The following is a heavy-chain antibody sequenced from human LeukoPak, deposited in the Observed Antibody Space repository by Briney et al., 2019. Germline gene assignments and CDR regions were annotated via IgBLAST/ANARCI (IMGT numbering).Heavy chain of an antibody. CDR1: DGSISSGSYY. CDR2: IYTSGST. D-gene: IGHD2-2*01. J-gene: IGHJ5*02. CDR3: ARHSTSTRHPGYCSSTSCYLVRWFDP. Sequence: SETLSLTCTVSDGSISSGSYYWSWIRQPAGKGLEWIGRIYTSGSTNYNPSLKSRVTISVDTSKNQFSLKLSSVTAADTAVYYCARHSTSTRHPGYCSSTSCYLVRWFDPWGQGALVTVSS. V-gene: IGHV4-61*02.